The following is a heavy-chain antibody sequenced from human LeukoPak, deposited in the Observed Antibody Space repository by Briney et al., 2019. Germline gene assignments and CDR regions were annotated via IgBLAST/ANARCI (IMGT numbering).Heavy chain of an antibody. J-gene: IGHJ3*02. CDR2: ISYDGSNK. CDR3: AKQGIAAAGTAFDI. Sequence: GGSLRLSCAASGFTFSSYGMHWVRQAPGKGLEWVAVISYDGSNKYYADSVNGRFTISRDNSKNTLYLQMNSLRAEDTAVYYCAKQGIAAAGTAFDIWGQGTMVTVSS. D-gene: IGHD6-13*01. CDR1: GFTFSSYG. V-gene: IGHV3-30*18.